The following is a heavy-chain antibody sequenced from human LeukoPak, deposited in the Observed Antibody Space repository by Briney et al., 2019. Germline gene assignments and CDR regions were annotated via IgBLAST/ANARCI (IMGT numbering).Heavy chain of an antibody. Sequence: VESLKISCQGSGYSFTNYWIVWVRQMPGQGLEYMGIIHPGDSNTKYSPYFEGQVIISVDKSISTAYLQWSSLKASDSAIYYCARRRGDTVAGPDYWGQGTLVTVSS. D-gene: IGHD6-19*01. J-gene: IGHJ4*02. CDR1: GYSFTNYW. V-gene: IGHV5-51*01. CDR2: IHPGDSNT. CDR3: ARRRGDTVAGPDY.